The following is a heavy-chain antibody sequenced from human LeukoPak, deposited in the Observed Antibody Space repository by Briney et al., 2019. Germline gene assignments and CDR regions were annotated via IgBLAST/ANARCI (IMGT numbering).Heavy chain of an antibody. J-gene: IGHJ6*02. CDR3: ARAFFSDSSGYYPYYYYYGMDV. CDR2: IYNSGST. CDR1: GGSISSYY. Sequence: SETLSLTCTVSGGSISSYYWSWIRQPPGKGLEWIGYIYNSGSTNYNPSLKSRVTISVDTSKNQFSLKLSSVTAADTAVYYCARAFFSDSSGYYPYYYYYGMDVWGQGTTVTVSS. V-gene: IGHV4-59*01. D-gene: IGHD3-22*01.